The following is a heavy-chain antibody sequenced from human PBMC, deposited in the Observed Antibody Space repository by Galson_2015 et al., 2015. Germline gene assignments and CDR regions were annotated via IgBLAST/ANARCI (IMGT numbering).Heavy chain of an antibody. Sequence: SVKVSCKASGYTFTSYAMNWVRQAPGQGLEWMGWINTNTGNPTYAQGFTGRFVFSLDTSVSTAYLQISSLKAEDTAVYYCASWRTDQLPPPPGYYGMDVWGQGATVTVSS. CDR1: GYTFTSYA. CDR3: ASWRTDQLPPPPGYYGMDV. CDR2: INTNTGNP. D-gene: IGHD2-2*01. J-gene: IGHJ6*02. V-gene: IGHV7-4-1*02.